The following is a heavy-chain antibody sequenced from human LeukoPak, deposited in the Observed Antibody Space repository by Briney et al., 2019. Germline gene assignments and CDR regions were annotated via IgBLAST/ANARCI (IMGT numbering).Heavy chain of an antibody. Sequence: SETLSLTCTVSGVSISSYYWSWIRQPPGKGLEWIGYIFYSGNTIYNPSLKSRVTISVDTYKNHFSLRLRSVTAADTAVYYCARLAAISGSDYPDDWGQGTLVTVSS. CDR1: GVSISSYY. CDR2: IFYSGNT. D-gene: IGHD1-26*01. V-gene: IGHV4-59*08. CDR3: ARLAAISGSDYPDD. J-gene: IGHJ4*02.